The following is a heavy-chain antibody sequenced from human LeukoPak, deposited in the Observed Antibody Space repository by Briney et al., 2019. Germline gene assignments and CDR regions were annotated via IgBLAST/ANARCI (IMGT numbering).Heavy chain of an antibody. V-gene: IGHV4-39*07. CDR3: ARDSRVAGSFDY. D-gene: IGHD6-19*01. CDR2: IYYSGST. CDR1: GGSISSSSYY. Sequence: PSETLSLTCTVSGGSISSSSYYWGWIRQPPGKGLEWIGSIYYSGSTYYNPSLKSRVTISVDTSKNQFSLKLSSVTAADTAVYYCARDSRVAGSFDYWGQGTLVTVSS. J-gene: IGHJ4*02.